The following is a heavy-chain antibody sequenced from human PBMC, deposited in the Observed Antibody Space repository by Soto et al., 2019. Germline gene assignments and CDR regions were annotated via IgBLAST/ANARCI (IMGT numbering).Heavy chain of an antibody. CDR2: INAGNGNT. J-gene: IGHJ4*02. CDR1: GYTFTSYA. D-gene: IGHD3-22*01. V-gene: IGHV1-3*01. CDR3: AKDYYDSSGYYPPALLFDH. Sequence: ASVKVSCKASGYTFTSYAMHWVRQAPGQRLEWMGWINAGNGNTKYSQKFQGRVTITRDTSASTAYMELGSLRSEDTAVYYCAKDYYDSSGYYPPALLFDHWGQGTLVTVSS.